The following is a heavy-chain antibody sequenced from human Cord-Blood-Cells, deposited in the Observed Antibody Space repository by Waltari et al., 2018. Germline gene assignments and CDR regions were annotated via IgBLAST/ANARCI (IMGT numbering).Heavy chain of an antibody. V-gene: IGHV4-34*01. Sequence: QVQLQQWGAGLLKPSETLSLTCAVYGGSFSGYYWSWIRQPPGKGREWSGEIKHSRSANTNTPPKSLVTISQDTSKSHCSRWRSSVTATRTRLYYSARGRPGPRHYFDYWGQGTLVTVSS. CDR1: GGSFSGYY. CDR2: IKHSRSA. D-gene: IGHD6-6*01. CDR3: ARGRPGPRHYFDY. J-gene: IGHJ4*02.